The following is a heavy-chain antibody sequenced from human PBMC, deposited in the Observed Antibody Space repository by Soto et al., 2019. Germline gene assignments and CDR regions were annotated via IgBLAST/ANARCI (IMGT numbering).Heavy chain of an antibody. CDR3: ARVLLIRGVIADF. V-gene: IGHV3-74*01. J-gene: IGHJ4*02. CDR1: GFTFNTYW. D-gene: IGHD3-10*01. Sequence: GGSLRLSCAASGFTFNTYWMDWVRQAPGKGLVWVSRINSDGSSVTYADSVKGRFTVSRDNAKNTLHLQMNSLTDEDTAVYYCARVLLIRGVIADFWGQGAQVTVSS. CDR2: INSDGSSV.